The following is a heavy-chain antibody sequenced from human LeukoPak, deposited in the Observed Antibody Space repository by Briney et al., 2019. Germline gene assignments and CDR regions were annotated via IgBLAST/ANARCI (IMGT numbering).Heavy chain of an antibody. CDR2: IYPGDSDT. CDR1: GYSFTSYW. Sequence: GESLKISCKGSGYSFTSYWIGWVRQMPGKGLEWMGIIYPGDSDTRYSPSFQGQVTISADKSISTAYLQWSSLKASDTAMYYCARPNCGGDCYDHYFDYWGQGTLVTVSS. J-gene: IGHJ4*02. D-gene: IGHD2-21*02. CDR3: ARPNCGGDCYDHYFDY. V-gene: IGHV5-51*01.